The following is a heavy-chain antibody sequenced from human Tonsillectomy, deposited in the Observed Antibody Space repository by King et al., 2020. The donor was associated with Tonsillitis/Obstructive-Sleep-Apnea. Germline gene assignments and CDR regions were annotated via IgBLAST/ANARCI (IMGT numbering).Heavy chain of an antibody. Sequence: VQLQQWGAGLLKPSETLSLTCAVYGGSFSGYYWSWIRQPPGKGLEWIGEINHSGSTNYNPSLKSRVTISVDTSKNQFSLKLSSVTAADTAVYYCARITMVRGVPNWFDPCGQGTLVTVSS. J-gene: IGHJ5*02. V-gene: IGHV4-34*01. CDR2: INHSGST. CDR3: ARITMVRGVPNWFDP. CDR1: GGSFSGYY. D-gene: IGHD3-10*01.